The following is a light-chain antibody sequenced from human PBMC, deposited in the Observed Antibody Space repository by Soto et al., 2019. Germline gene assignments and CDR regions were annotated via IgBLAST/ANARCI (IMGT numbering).Light chain of an antibody. J-gene: IGKJ2*01. CDR3: QQFGDSPPAFT. CDR1: RSVSTRY. V-gene: IGKV3-20*01. Sequence: ESMLTQSPGTPSLSPGERATLSCRASRSVSTRYITWYQQKPGQAPRLLIYGASIMSTGIPDRFSGSGSGTDFTLTISRLEAEDFAVYYCQQFGDSPPAFTFGQGTKLEI. CDR2: GAS.